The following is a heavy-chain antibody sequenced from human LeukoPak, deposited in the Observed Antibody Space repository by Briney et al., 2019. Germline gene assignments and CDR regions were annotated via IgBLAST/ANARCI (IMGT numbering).Heavy chain of an antibody. CDR1: GFTFSSYW. D-gene: IGHD4-17*01. J-gene: IGHJ4*02. CDR2: IKEDGSEK. V-gene: IGHV3-7*03. Sequence: GGSLRLSCAASGFTFSSYWMSWVRQAPGKGLEWVANIKEDGSEKYYADSVKGRFTMSRDNAKKSLYLQMNSLKASDTAMYYCARRSDYGDDYWGQGTLVTVSS. CDR3: ARRSDYGDDY.